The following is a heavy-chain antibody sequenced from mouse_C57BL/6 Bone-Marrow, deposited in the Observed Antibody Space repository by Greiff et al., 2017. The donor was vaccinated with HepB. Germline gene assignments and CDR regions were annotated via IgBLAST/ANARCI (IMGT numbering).Heavy chain of an antibody. D-gene: IGHD1-1*01. CDR2: ISSGGSYT. Sequence: EVKLVESGGDLVKPGGSLKLSCAASGFTFSSYGMSWVRQTPDKRLEWVATISSGGSYTYYPDSVKGRFTISRDNAKNTLYLHMSSLKSEDTAMYYCAREDYGSRGGDYFDYWGQGTTLTVSS. V-gene: IGHV5-6*02. CDR1: GFTFSSYG. CDR3: AREDYGSRGGDYFDY. J-gene: IGHJ2*01.